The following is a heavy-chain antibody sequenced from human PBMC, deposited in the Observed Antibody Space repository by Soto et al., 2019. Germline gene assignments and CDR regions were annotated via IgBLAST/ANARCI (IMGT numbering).Heavy chain of an antibody. V-gene: IGHV1-69*08. CDR1: GGTFSNDI. D-gene: IGHD2-2*01. CDR3: ATVELGCISTSCYRSYYYYYGMDV. CDR2: IIPLLDTT. J-gene: IGHJ6*02. Sequence: ASVKVSCKTSGGTFSNDIITWVRQAPGQGLEWMGRIIPLLDTTNYAQKFQGRVTITADTSTGTAYMELNRLRSEDTAVYYCATVELGCISTSCYRSYYYYYGMDVWGRGTTVTVSS.